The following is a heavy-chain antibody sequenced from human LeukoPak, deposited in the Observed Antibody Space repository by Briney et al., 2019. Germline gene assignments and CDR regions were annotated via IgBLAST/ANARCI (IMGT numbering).Heavy chain of an antibody. CDR3: ARGGRGYCSSTSCLSRFDY. D-gene: IGHD2-2*01. CDR2: IYYSGST. Sequence: PSETLSLTCTVSGGSISSSSYYWGWIRQPPGKGLEWIGSIYYSGSTYYNPSLKSRVTISVDTSKNQFSLKLSSVTAADTAVYYCARGGRGYCSSTSCLSRFDYWGQGTLVTVSS. CDR1: GGSISSSSYY. V-gene: IGHV4-39*07. J-gene: IGHJ4*02.